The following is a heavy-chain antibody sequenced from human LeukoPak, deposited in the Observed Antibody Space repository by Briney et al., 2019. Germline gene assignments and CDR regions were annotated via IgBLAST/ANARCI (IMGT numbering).Heavy chain of an antibody. D-gene: IGHD3-22*01. J-gene: IGHJ4*02. V-gene: IGHV6-1*01. CDR2: TYYRSKWYN. Sequence: SQTLSLTCAISGDSVSSNSAAWNWIRQSPSRGLEWLGRTYYRSKWYNDYAVSVKSRITINPDTSKNQFSLQLNSVTPEDTAVYYCARDRLYYYDSSGYYAHYYFDYWGQGTLVTVSS. CDR3: ARDRLYYYDSSGYYAHYYFDY. CDR1: GDSVSSNSAA.